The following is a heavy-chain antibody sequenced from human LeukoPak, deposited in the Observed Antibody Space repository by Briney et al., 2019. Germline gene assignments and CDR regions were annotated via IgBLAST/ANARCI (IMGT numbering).Heavy chain of an antibody. J-gene: IGHJ6*02. CDR2: IIPIFGTA. Sequence: ASVKVSCKASGGTFGSYAISWVRQAPGQGLEWMGGIIPIFGTANYAQKFQGRVTITADESTSTAYMELSSLRSEDTAVYYCARQTQTPEPLGYCSGGSCPPELYYYGMDVWGQGTTVTVSS. CDR3: ARQTQTPEPLGYCSGGSCPPELYYYGMDV. V-gene: IGHV1-69*01. D-gene: IGHD2-15*01. CDR1: GGTFGSYA.